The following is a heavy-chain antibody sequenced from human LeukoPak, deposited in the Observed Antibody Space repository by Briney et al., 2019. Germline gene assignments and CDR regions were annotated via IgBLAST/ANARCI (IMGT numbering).Heavy chain of an antibody. J-gene: IGHJ4*02. CDR3: ARYYYDISDCYSFDY. CDR1: GGSISNYY. Sequence: PSETLSLTCTVSGGSISNYYWSWIRQPPGKGLEWIGYIYYSGSTNYNPSLKSRVTMSVDTSKNQFSLKLSSVTAADTAVYYCARYYYDISDCYSFDYWGQGTLVTVSS. CDR2: IYYSGST. V-gene: IGHV4-59*08. D-gene: IGHD3-22*01.